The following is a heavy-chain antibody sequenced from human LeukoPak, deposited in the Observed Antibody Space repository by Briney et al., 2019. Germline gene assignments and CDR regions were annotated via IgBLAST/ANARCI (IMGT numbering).Heavy chain of an antibody. V-gene: IGHV4-39*07. Sequence: SETLSLTCTVSGGSISSSSYYWGWIRQPPGKGLEWIGSIYYSGSTYYNPSLKSRVTISVDTSKNQFSLKLSSVTAADTAVCYCAREGDEPMVRGVVDYWGQGTLVTVSS. CDR3: AREGDEPMVRGVVDY. CDR1: GGSISSSSYY. J-gene: IGHJ4*02. CDR2: IYYSGST. D-gene: IGHD3-10*01.